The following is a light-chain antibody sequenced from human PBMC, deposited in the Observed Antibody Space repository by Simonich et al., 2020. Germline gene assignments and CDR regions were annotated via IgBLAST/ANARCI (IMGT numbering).Light chain of an antibody. Sequence: EIVLTQSPGTLSLSPGEKATLSCRASQSVSSSYLAWYQQKPGLAPRLLISDASSRATGIPDRFSGSGSGTDFTLTISRLEPEDFAVYYCQQYGSSRTFGQGTKVEIK. CDR1: QSVSSSY. J-gene: IGKJ1*01. V-gene: IGKV3D-20*01. CDR3: QQYGSSRT. CDR2: DAS.